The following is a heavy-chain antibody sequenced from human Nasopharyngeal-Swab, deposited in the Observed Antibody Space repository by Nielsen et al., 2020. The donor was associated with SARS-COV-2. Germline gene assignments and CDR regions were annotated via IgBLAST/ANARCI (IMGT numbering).Heavy chain of an antibody. D-gene: IGHD3-22*01. CDR3: HLSSGYDGYIDY. V-gene: IGHV3-33*01. CDR2: IWYDGTNK. Sequence: LKISWKASGFSVTSHGMHWVRQAQGKGMEWVAVIWYDGTNKFYADSVKGRFTIPRDNSKNTLYLQMNSLRAEDTAMYYCHLSSGYDGYIDYWGQGTLVTVSS. CDR1: GFSVTSHG. J-gene: IGHJ4*02.